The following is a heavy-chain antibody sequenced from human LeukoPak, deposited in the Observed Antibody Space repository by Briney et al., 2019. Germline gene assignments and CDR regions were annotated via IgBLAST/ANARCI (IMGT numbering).Heavy chain of an antibody. J-gene: IGHJ3*02. V-gene: IGHV4-61*08. Sequence: SETLSLTCTVSGGSISSGDYYWSWIRQPPGKGLEWIGYIYYSGSTNCNPSLKSRVTISIDTSKNQFSLQLSSVTAADTAVYYCARHGYSYGSDAFDIWGQGTMVTVSS. CDR3: ARHGYSYGSDAFDI. CDR2: IYYSGST. D-gene: IGHD5-18*01. CDR1: GGSISSGDYY.